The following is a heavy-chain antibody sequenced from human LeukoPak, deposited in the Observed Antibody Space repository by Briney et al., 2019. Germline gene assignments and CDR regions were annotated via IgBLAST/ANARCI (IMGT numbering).Heavy chain of an antibody. Sequence: GGSLRLSCAASGFTFSSYAMSWVRQAPGKGLEWVSAISGSGGSTYYADSVKGRFTISRDNSKNTLYLQMNSLRAEDTAVYYCAKGVTDYDSSGYYVPGAFDIWGQGTMVTVSS. CDR3: AKGVTDYDSSGYYVPGAFDI. V-gene: IGHV3-23*01. CDR1: GFTFSSYA. D-gene: IGHD3-22*01. J-gene: IGHJ3*02. CDR2: ISGSGGST.